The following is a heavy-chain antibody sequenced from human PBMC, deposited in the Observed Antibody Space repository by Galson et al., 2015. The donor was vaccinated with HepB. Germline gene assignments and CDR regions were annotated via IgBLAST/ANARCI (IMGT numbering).Heavy chain of an antibody. J-gene: IGHJ4*02. D-gene: IGHD3-16*01. CDR3: ARGRDIRVAGGYLDY. V-gene: IGHV6-1*01. Sequence: CAISGDSVSSDSATWDWIRQSPSRGLEWLGRTYYRSKWVGDAALSVRSQITVKADTSKNQVSLQLTSVTPEDTAVYYCARGRDIRVAGGYLDYWGQGTLVIVSS. CDR2: TYYRSKWVG. CDR1: GDSVSSDSAT.